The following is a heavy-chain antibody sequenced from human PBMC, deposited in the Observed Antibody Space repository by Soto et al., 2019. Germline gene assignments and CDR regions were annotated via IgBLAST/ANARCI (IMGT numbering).Heavy chain of an antibody. D-gene: IGHD6-19*01. J-gene: IGHJ4*02. CDR3: ARHAPTFSTGWYEFDY. V-gene: IGHV4-39*01. Sequence: PSETLSLTCSVSGGSISSSGYYWGWIRQPPGKGLEWIGSIYYSGSPYYNPSLQSRVTISVDTSKNQFSLKLSSVTAADTAVYYCARHAPTFSTGWYEFDYWGRGTLVTVSS. CDR1: GGSISSSGYY. CDR2: IYYSGSP.